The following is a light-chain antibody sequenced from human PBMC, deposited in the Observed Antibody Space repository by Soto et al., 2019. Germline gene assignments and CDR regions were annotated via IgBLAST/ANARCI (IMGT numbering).Light chain of an antibody. CDR3: ATWDGNLSVGV. J-gene: IGLJ1*01. V-gene: IGLV1-51*02. Sequence: QSVLTQPPSVSAAPEQKVTISCSGGSSNLGINFVSWYQQFPGGVPKLLIYENNKRPSGIPDRFSGAKSGTSATLDITGLQAGDEADYYCATWDGNLSVGVFGGGTKVTVL. CDR2: ENN. CDR1: SSNLGINF.